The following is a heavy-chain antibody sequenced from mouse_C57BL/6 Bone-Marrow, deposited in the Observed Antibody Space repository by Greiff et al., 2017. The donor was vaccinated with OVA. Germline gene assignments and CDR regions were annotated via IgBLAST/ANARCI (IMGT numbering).Heavy chain of an antibody. Sequence: VQLQQSGPELVKPGASVKISCKASGYTFTDYYMNWVKQSHGKSLEWIGDINPNNGGTSYNQKFKGKATLTVDKSSSTAYMELRSLTSEDSAVYYCAREKWLLRDWYFDVWGTGTTVTVSS. D-gene: IGHD2-3*01. CDR3: AREKWLLRDWYFDV. J-gene: IGHJ1*03. CDR2: INPNNGGT. CDR1: GYTFTDYY. V-gene: IGHV1-26*01.